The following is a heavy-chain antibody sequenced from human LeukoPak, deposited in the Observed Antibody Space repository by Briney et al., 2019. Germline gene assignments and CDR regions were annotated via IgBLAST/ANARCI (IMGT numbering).Heavy chain of an antibody. CDR2: IWYDGSNK. D-gene: IGHD6-13*01. V-gene: IGHV3-33*01. CDR3: ARDYGSSWYEQSWFDP. Sequence: GGSLRLSCAASGFTFSSYGMHRVRQAPGKGLEWVAVIWYDGSNKYYADSVKGRFTISRDNSKNTLYLQMNSLRAEDTAVYYCARDYGSSWYEQSWFDPWGQGTLVTVSS. CDR1: GFTFSSYG. J-gene: IGHJ5*02.